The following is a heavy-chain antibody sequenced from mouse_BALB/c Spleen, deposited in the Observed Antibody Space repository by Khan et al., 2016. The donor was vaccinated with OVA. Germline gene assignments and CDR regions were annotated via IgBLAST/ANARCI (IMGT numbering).Heavy chain of an antibody. D-gene: IGHD2-4*01. Sequence: QVQLKQSGPGLVQPSQSLSITCTVPGFSLTTYGVHWVRQSPGKGLEWLGVIWRGGNTDHNAAFISSLSISKDNSKSQVFFKMNSLKADDTAIYYCARTYDYDEGLAYWGQGTLVTVSA. CDR1: GFSLTTYG. J-gene: IGHJ3*01. V-gene: IGHV2-2*01. CDR3: ARTYDYDEGLAY. CDR2: IWRGGNT.